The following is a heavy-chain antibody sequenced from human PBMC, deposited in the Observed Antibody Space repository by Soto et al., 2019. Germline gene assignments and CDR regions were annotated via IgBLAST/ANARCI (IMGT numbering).Heavy chain of an antibody. CDR1: GFSFSSSW. D-gene: IGHD2-21*02. J-gene: IGHJ3*02. CDR2: ISFDGTAT. V-gene: IGHV3-74*03. CDR3: VRDRRLRGQPFDI. Sequence: EVQLVESGGGLVQPGGSLRLSCAASGFSFSSSWMHWVRQAPGKGLVWVSRISFDGTATTSADAVKGRFIISRDNAKNTLFLQMHNLRADDRAMYYCVRDRRLRGQPFDIWGQGTVVSVSS.